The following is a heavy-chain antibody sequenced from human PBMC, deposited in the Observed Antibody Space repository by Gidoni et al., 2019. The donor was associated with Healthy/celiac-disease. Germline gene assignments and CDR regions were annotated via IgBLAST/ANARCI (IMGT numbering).Heavy chain of an antibody. Sequence: QVQLQQWGAGLLTPSETLSLTCAVYGGSFRGYYWSWIRQPPGKGLEWSGEINHSGSTNYNPALKSRVTISVDTSKNQFSLKLSSVTAADTAVYYCARGKIAAAGTFGSYYYYGMDVWGQGTTVTVSS. D-gene: IGHD6-13*01. CDR3: ARGKIAAAGTFGSYYYYGMDV. J-gene: IGHJ6*02. V-gene: IGHV4-34*01. CDR2: INHSGST. CDR1: GGSFRGYY.